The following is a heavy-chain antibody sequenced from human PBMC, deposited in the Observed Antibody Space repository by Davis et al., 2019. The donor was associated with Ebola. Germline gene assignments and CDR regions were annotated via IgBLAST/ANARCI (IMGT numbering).Heavy chain of an antibody. Sequence: GESLKISCAASGFTFSSYGMHWVCQAPGKGLEWVAVIWYDGSNKYYADSVKGRFTISRDNSKNTLYLQMNRLRAEDTAVYYCARGGGSSWFAYWGQGTLVTVSS. CDR3: ARGGGSSWFAY. D-gene: IGHD6-13*01. V-gene: IGHV3-33*01. J-gene: IGHJ5*01. CDR1: GFTFSSYG. CDR2: IWYDGSNK.